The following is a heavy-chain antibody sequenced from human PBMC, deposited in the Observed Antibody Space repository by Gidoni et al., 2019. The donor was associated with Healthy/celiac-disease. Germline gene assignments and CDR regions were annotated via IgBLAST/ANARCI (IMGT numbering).Heavy chain of an antibody. V-gene: IGHV3-11*05. CDR1: GFPFSDDY. CDR2: ISSSSSYT. Sequence: QVQLVESGGGLVKPGGSLRLSCSASGFPFSDDYISWIRQAPGKGLEWVSYISSSSSYTNYADSVKGRFTISRDNAKNSLYLQMNSLRAEDTAVYYCARVGSEIFGVVIRTNWFDPWGQGTLVTVSS. J-gene: IGHJ5*02. CDR3: ARVGSEIFGVVIRTNWFDP. D-gene: IGHD3-3*01.